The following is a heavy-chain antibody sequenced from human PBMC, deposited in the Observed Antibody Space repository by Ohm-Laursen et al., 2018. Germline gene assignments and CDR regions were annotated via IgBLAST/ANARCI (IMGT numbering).Heavy chain of an antibody. CDR1: GFIITDYS. J-gene: IGHJ4*02. CDR3: TRDGGPDFGGYSDS. CDR2: ISAGRLIT. D-gene: IGHD3-16*01. Sequence: SLRLSCTAPGFIITDYSMTWVRQAPGKGLEWVSSISAGRLITYYSDSVTGRFTVSRDNARNLLSLHMNGLRADDTAVYYCTRDGGPDFGGYSDSWGQGTRVTVSS. V-gene: IGHV3-11*01.